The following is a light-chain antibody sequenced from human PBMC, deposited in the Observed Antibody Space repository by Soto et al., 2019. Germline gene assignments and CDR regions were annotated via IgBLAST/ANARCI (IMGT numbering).Light chain of an antibody. V-gene: IGLV3-21*02. CDR2: DAS. J-gene: IGLJ1*01. CDR1: DIGVKS. CDR3: QVWDRSSDHYV. Sequence: SYELTQPPSVSVAPGQTARVTCGGNDIGVKSVQWYQQKPGQAPVLVVHDASDRPSGIPERFSGSNSGNTATLTISGVEAGDEADYYCQVWDRSSDHYVFGVGTKVTVL.